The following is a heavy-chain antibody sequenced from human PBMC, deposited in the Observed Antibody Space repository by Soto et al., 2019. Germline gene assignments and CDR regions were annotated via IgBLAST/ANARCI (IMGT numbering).Heavy chain of an antibody. CDR3: ARGAYNDYSHWFDA. CDR1: GYSFPRHD. CDR2: MNPNSGNA. V-gene: IGHV1-8*01. J-gene: IGHJ5*02. Sequence: ASVKVSCKATGYSFPRHDINWLRQAAGQGLEWMGWMNPNSGNAVYAQKFQGRVTMTRNTSITTAYIEVTSLKSEDTAVYFCARGAYNDYSHWFDAWGQGTLVTVSS. D-gene: IGHD4-4*01.